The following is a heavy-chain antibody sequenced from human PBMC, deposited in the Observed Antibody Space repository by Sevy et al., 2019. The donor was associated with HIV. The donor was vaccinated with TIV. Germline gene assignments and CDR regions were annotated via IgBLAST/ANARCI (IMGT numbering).Heavy chain of an antibody. CDR3: ARGRFDYVWGSYRCLDY. D-gene: IGHD3-16*02. J-gene: IGHJ4*02. V-gene: IGHV3-21*01. CDR1: GFTFSSYS. CDR2: ISSSSSYI. Sequence: GGSLRLSCAASGFTFSSYSMNWVRQAPGKGLEWVSSISSSSSYIYYADSVKGRFTISRDNAKNSLYLQMNSLRAEDTAVYYCARGRFDYVWGSYRCLDYWGQGTLVTVSS.